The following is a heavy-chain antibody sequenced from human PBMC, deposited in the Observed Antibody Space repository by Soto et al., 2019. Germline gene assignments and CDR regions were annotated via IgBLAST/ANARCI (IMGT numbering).Heavy chain of an antibody. V-gene: IGHV1-69*13. D-gene: IGHD1-26*01. J-gene: IGHJ6*02. CDR2: IIPIFGTA. CDR3: AVRVGYYYYGMDV. Sequence: SVKVSCKASGGTFISYAISWVRQAPGQGLEWMGGIIPIFGTANYAQKFQGRVTITADESTSTAYMELSSLRSEDTAVYYCAVRVGYYYYGMDVWGQGTTVTVSS. CDR1: GGTFISYA.